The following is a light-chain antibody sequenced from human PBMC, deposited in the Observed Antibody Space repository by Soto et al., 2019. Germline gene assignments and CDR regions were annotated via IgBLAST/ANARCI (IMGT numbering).Light chain of an antibody. J-gene: IGKJ4*01. CDR1: ESVTSS. V-gene: IGKV3D-15*01. Sequence: EIVMTQLPATLSVSPGDRATLSCRASESVTSSLAWYQQKPGQPPRLLIYAASTRATGIPARFSGNGSGTDFTLTISSLENEEFAVYDCQQQSNWPLTFGGATKVDIK. CDR2: AAS. CDR3: QQQSNWPLT.